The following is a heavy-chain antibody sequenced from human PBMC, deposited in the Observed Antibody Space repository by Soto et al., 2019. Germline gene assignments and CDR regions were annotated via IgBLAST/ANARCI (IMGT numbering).Heavy chain of an antibody. V-gene: IGHV1-8*01. CDR2: MNPNSGNT. J-gene: IGHJ4*02. Sequence: QVQLVQSGAEVKKPGASVKVSCKASGYTFTSYDINWVRQATGQGLEWMGWMNPNSGNTTSAQKLQGRVTITSNTSISPAYIDLSSLRPEDTAVYYCARERRDGYDNSGQGTLVTVSS. CDR3: ARERRDGYDN. CDR1: GYTFTSYD. D-gene: IGHD5-12*01.